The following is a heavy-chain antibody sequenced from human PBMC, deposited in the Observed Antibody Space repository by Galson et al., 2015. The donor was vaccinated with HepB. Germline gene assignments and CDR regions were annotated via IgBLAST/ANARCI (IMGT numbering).Heavy chain of an antibody. CDR2: ISAYNGNT. V-gene: IGHV1-18*01. Sequence: SVKVSCKATGYTFTSYGISWVRQAPGQGLEWMGWISAYNGNTNYAQKLQGRVTMTTDTSTSTAYMELRSLRSDDTAVYYCARVNRIAAAGNPNWFDPWGQGTLVTVSS. CDR1: GYTFTSYG. CDR3: ARVNRIAAAGNPNWFDP. J-gene: IGHJ5*02. D-gene: IGHD6-13*01.